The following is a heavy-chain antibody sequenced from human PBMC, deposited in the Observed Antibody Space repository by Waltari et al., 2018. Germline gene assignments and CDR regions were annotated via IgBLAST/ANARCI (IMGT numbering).Heavy chain of an antibody. CDR1: GFTFSSYG. CDR3: AKDRIAAAGTSFYYYYGMDV. V-gene: IGHV3-30*02. Sequence: QVQLVESGGGVVQPGGSLRLSCAASGFTFSSYGMHWVRQAPGTGLEWVAFIRYDGSNKYYADSVKGRFTISRDNSKNTLYLQMNSLRAEDTAVYYCAKDRIAAAGTSFYYYYGMDVWGQGTTVTVSS. D-gene: IGHD6-13*01. J-gene: IGHJ6*02. CDR2: IRYDGSNK.